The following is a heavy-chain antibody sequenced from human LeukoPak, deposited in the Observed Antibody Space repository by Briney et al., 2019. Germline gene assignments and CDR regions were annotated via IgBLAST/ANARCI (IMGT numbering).Heavy chain of an antibody. CDR3: ARSEHIVVMTAIGY. D-gene: IGHD2-21*02. Sequence: GASVKFSSNVSGSTFPCYYMAWVRQAPGQGLEWIGCITPNSGGTNYAQKLQGRVTMTRDTSISTAYMELSRLRSDDTAVYYCARSEHIVVMTAIGYGGQGTLVTVSS. J-gene: IGHJ4*02. CDR2: ITPNSGGT. V-gene: IGHV1-2*02. CDR1: GSTFPCYY.